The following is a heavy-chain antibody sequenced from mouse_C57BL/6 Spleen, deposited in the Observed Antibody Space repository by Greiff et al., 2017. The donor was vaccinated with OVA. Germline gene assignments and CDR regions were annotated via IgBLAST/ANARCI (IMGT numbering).Heavy chain of an antibody. D-gene: IGHD1-1*01. CDR3: ATWVLRFYAMDY. CDR1: GYTFTDYY. V-gene: IGHV1-26*01. CDR2: INPNNGGT. Sequence: EVQLQQSGPELVKPGASVKISCKASGYTFTDYYMNWVKQSHGKSLEWIGDINPNNGGTSYNQKFKGKATLTVDKSSSTAYMELRSLTSEDSAVYYCATWVLRFYAMDYWGQGTSVTVSS. J-gene: IGHJ4*01.